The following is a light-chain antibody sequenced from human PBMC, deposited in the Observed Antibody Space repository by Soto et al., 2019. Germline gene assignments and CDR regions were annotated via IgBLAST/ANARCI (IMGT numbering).Light chain of an antibody. CDR2: AAS. J-gene: IGKJ4*01. V-gene: IGKV1-9*01. Sequence: DIQLTQSPSFLSASVGDRVTITCRASQGINSYVAWYQQKSGKAPKLLIYAASTLQSGVPSRFSGSGSGTEFTLTISSLQPDDFAIYHCHQLKSYPLTFGGGTKVEIK. CDR3: HQLKSYPLT. CDR1: QGINSY.